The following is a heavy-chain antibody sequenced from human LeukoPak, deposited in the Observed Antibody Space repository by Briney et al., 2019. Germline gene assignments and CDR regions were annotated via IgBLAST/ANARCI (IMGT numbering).Heavy chain of an antibody. Sequence: ASVKVSCKVSGYTLTELSMHWVRQAPGKGLEWMGGCDPEDGETIYAQKFQGRVTMTEDTSTDTAYMELSSLRSEDTAVYYCATVRDRVGGDRFAFDIWGQGTMVTVSS. CDR3: ATVRDRVGGDRFAFDI. CDR2: CDPEDGET. J-gene: IGHJ3*02. CDR1: GYTLTELS. D-gene: IGHD2-21*02. V-gene: IGHV1-24*01.